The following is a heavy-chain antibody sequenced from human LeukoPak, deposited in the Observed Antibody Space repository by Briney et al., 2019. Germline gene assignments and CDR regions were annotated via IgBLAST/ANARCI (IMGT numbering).Heavy chain of an antibody. J-gene: IGHJ6*03. D-gene: IGHD2-15*01. Sequence: SETLSLTCTVSGGSINNSYWSWIRQPPGKGLEWIGYIYYSGSTNYSPSLKSRVIISIDTSKNQFSLNLTSVTAADTAIYYCAKNGDRGAYCSGGSCYPYYYYNMDVWGKGTTVTISS. V-gene: IGHV4-59*01. CDR2: IYYSGST. CDR1: GGSINNSY. CDR3: AKNGDRGAYCSGGSCYPYYYYNMDV.